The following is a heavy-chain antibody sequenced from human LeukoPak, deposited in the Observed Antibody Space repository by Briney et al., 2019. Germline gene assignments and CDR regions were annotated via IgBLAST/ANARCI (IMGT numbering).Heavy chain of an antibody. CDR1: GGSISSYY. J-gene: IGHJ4*02. Sequence: PSETLSLTCTVSGGSISSYYWSWIRQSPGKGLEWIGYIYYSGSTNYNPSLKSRVTISVDTSKNQFSLKLSSVTAADTAVYYCARDYQGGYGDKTVDYWGQGTLVTVSS. D-gene: IGHD5-18*01. CDR2: IYYSGST. V-gene: IGHV4-59*12. CDR3: ARDYQGGYGDKTVDY.